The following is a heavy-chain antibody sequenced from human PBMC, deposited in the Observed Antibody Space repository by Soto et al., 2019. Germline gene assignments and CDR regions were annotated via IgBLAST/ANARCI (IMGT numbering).Heavy chain of an antibody. J-gene: IGHJ4*02. D-gene: IGHD3-16*01. V-gene: IGHV4-30-4*01. CDR3: AREGGESSDGLYYFDS. Sequence: SETLSLTCTVSGGSTSSDSYWSWIRQPPGKGLEWIGHIYYSGNTDYNPSLKSRLAISIDTSKNQFSLKLSSVTAADTAVYFCAREGGESSDGLYYFDSWGQGSLVTVSS. CDR1: GGSTSSDSY. CDR2: IYYSGNT.